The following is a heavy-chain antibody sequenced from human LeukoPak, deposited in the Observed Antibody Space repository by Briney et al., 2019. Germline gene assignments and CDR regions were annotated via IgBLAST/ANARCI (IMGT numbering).Heavy chain of an antibody. CDR1: GGSISSSSYY. D-gene: IGHD3-22*01. J-gene: IGHJ3*02. Sequence: SETLSVTCTVSGGSISSSSYYWGWIRQPPGKGLEWIGSIYYSGSTYYNPSLKSRVTMSLDTSKNQFSLKLSSVTAADTAVYYCARHDSSGPYNAFDIWGQGTMITVSS. CDR2: IYYSGST. V-gene: IGHV4-39*01. CDR3: ARHDSSGPYNAFDI.